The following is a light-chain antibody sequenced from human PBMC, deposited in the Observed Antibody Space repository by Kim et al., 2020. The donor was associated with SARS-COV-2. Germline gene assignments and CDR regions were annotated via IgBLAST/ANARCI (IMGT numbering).Light chain of an antibody. CDR1: QGISSY. Sequence: IQMTQSPSSVSASVGDRVTITCRASQGISSYLAWYQQKPGKAPKLLIYAASTLQSGVPSRFSGSGSGTDFTLTISCLQSEDFATYYCQQYYSYPLTFGGGTKVDIK. CDR3: QQYYSYPLT. J-gene: IGKJ4*01. CDR2: AAS. V-gene: IGKV1-8*01.